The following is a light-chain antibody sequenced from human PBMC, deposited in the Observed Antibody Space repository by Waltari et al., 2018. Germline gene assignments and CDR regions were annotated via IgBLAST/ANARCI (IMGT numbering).Light chain of an antibody. CDR1: QSISSY. V-gene: IGKV1-39*01. J-gene: IGKJ2*01. CDR2: AAS. Sequence: DIQMTQTPSSLSASVGDRVTITCRASQSISSYLNWYQQKPGKAHKLLSYAASSLQSGVPSRFSGSGSGTDFTLTISSLQPEDFATYYGQQSYSTPYTFGQGTKLEIK. CDR3: QQSYSTPYT.